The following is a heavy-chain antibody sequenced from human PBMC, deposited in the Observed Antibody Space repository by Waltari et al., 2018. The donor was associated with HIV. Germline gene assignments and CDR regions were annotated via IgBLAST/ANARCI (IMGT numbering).Heavy chain of an antibody. CDR1: GFTFSSYG. Sequence: QVQLVESGGGVVQPRRSLRLSCAASGFTFSSYGMHWVRQAPGKGLEWGAVIPYDGSNKYYADSVKGRITISRDNSKNTLYLQMNSLRAEDTAVYYCAKDRQKIGYYDILTGYLDYWGQGTLVTVSS. CDR3: AKDRQKIGYYDILTGYLDY. D-gene: IGHD3-9*01. V-gene: IGHV3-30*18. J-gene: IGHJ4*02. CDR2: IPYDGSNK.